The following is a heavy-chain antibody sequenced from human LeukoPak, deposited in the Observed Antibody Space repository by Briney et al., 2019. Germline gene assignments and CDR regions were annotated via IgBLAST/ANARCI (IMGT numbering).Heavy chain of an antibody. CDR2: IKQEGSEK. D-gene: IGHD6-19*01. CDR1: GFTFSSYW. CDR3: ARDRHSSGWSYPFDY. V-gene: IGHV3-7*01. J-gene: IGHJ4*02. Sequence: GGSLRLSCAASGFTFSSYWMSWVRQAPGKGLEWVANIKQEGSEKYYVDSVKGRFTISRDNAKNSLYLQMNSLRAEDTAVYYCARDRHSSGWSYPFDYWGQGTLVTVSS.